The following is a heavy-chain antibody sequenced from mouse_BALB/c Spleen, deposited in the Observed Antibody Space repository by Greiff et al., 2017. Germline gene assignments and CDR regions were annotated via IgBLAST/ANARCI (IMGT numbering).Heavy chain of an antibody. Sequence: QVHVKQSGAELARPGASVKLSCKASGYTFTSYWMQWVKQRPGQGLEWIGAIYPGDGDTRYTQKFKGKATLTADKSSSTAYMQLSSLASEDSAVYYCAKGGYSYAMDYWGQGTSVTVSS. CDR3: AKGGYSYAMDY. CDR1: GYTFTSYW. CDR2: IYPGDGDT. D-gene: IGHD2-3*01. V-gene: IGHV1-87*01. J-gene: IGHJ4*01.